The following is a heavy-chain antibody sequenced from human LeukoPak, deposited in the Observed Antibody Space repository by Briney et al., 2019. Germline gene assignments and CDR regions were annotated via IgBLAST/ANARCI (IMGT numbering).Heavy chain of an antibody. Sequence: PGGSLRLSCAASGFSFTNYGMHWVRQAPGKGLEWVAFIRYDGSNKYYADSVKGRFTISRDNSKNTLYLQMNSLRAEDTAVYYCAKDPYRIAVAGTGPDYWGQGTLVTVSS. CDR2: IRYDGSNK. D-gene: IGHD6-19*01. CDR1: GFSFTNYG. J-gene: IGHJ4*02. CDR3: AKDPYRIAVAGTGPDY. V-gene: IGHV3-30*02.